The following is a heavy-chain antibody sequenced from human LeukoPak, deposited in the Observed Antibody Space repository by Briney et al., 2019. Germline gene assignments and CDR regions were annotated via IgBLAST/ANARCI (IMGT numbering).Heavy chain of an antibody. V-gene: IGHV6-1*01. Sequence: SQTLSLTCAISGDSVSSKNAAWNWIRRSPSSGLEWLGRTYYRSKWNNDYAVSVRGRITINPDTSKNQFSLLLNSVSPEDTAVYYCARYSALGVPDYWGQGTLVTVSS. J-gene: IGHJ4*02. CDR1: GDSVSSKNAA. D-gene: IGHD2-21*01. CDR2: TYYRSKWNN. CDR3: ARYSALGVPDY.